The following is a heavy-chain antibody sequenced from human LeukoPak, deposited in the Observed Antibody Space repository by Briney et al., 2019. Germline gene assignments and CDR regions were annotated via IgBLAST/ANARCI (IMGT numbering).Heavy chain of an antibody. Sequence: GGSLRLSCAASGFTFSSYSMNWVRQAPGKGLEWVSSISSSSSYIYYADSVKGRFTISRANAKNSLYLQMNSLRAEDTAVYYCARDGGLYDPNYWGQGTLVTVSS. CDR1: GFTFSSYS. J-gene: IGHJ4*02. CDR3: ARDGGLYDPNY. D-gene: IGHD1-1*01. V-gene: IGHV3-21*01. CDR2: ISSSSSYI.